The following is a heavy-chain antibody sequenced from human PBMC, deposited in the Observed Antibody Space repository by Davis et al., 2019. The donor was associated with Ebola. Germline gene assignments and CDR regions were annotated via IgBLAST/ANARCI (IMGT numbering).Heavy chain of an antibody. V-gene: IGHV3-30*18. Sequence: GESLKISCAASGFTFSSYGMHWVRQAPGKGLEWVAVISYDGSNKYYADSVKGRFTISRDNSKNTLYLQMNSLRAEDTAVYYCANYIQRGAFDVWGQGTVVTVSS. J-gene: IGHJ3*01. CDR3: ANYIQRGAFDV. CDR2: ISYDGSNK. D-gene: IGHD5-18*01. CDR1: GFTFSSYG.